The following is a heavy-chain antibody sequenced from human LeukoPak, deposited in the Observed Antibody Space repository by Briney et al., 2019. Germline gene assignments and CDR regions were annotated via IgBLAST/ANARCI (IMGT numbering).Heavy chain of an antibody. CDR2: INPNSGGT. CDR1: GYTFTGYC. J-gene: IGHJ4*02. D-gene: IGHD6-6*01. CDR3: ARDLAARRKPNYFDY. V-gene: IGHV1-2*02. Sequence: VASVTVSCTASGYTFTGYCMHWVRQAPGQGLEWMGWINPNSGGTNYAQKFQGRVTMTRDTSISTAYMELSRLRSDDTAVYYCARDLAARRKPNYFDYWGQGTLVTVSS.